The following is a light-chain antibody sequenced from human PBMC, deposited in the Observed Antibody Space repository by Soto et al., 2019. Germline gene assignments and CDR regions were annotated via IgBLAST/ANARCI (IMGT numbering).Light chain of an antibody. Sequence: DIQMTQSPSTLSASVGDTVTITCRASQSLSYWLAWYQQKPGQAPKLLIHKASTLEGGVPSRCSGSGSRTEFTLTISSLQPDDFATFYCQQYDRFPYTFGQGTKLEIK. CDR3: QQYDRFPYT. CDR1: QSLSYW. CDR2: KAS. J-gene: IGKJ2*01. V-gene: IGKV1-5*03.